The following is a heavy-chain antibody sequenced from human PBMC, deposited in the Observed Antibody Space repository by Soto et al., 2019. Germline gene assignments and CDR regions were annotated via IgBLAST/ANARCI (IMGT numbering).Heavy chain of an antibody. D-gene: IGHD6-25*01. V-gene: IGHV2-26*01. CDR3: ARRDADYKYYAMDV. J-gene: IGHJ6*02. Sequence: QVTLKESGPVLVKPTETLTLTCTVSGFSLSNPRMGVSWIRQPPGKPLEWLAHFFSDAERSYSASMQSRLTMSTDTSGSQVVLTMTNMDPVDTATYFCARRDADYKYYAMDVWGQGTTVTVSS. CDR2: FFSDAER. CDR1: GFSLSNPRMG.